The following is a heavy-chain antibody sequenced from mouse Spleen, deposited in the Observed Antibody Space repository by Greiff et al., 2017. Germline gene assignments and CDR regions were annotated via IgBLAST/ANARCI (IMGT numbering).Heavy chain of an antibody. D-gene: IGHD2-14*01. CDR2: INPSSGYT. CDR1: GYTFTSYT. Sequence: QVQLQQSGAELARPGASVKMSCKASGYTFTSYTMHWVKQRPGQGLEWIGYINPSSGYTKYNQKFKDKATLTADKSSSTAYMQLSSLTSEDSAVYYCARKDRYDWFAYWGQGTLVTVSA. V-gene: IGHV1-4*01. J-gene: IGHJ3*01. CDR3: ARKDRYDWFAY.